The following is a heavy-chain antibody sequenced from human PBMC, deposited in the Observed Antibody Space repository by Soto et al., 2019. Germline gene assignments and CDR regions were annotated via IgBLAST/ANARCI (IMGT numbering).Heavy chain of an antibody. J-gene: IGHJ4*02. CDR3: AREVERRGEMATIDYSDY. D-gene: IGHD5-12*01. V-gene: IGHV3-21*01. CDR2: ISSSSSYI. Sequence: EVQLVESGGGLVKPGGSLRLSCAASAFTFSSYSMNWVRQAPGKGLEWVSSISSSSSYIYYADSVKGRFTISRDNAKNSLYLQMNSLRAEDTAVYYCAREVERRGEMATIDYSDYWGQGTLVTVSS. CDR1: AFTFSSYS.